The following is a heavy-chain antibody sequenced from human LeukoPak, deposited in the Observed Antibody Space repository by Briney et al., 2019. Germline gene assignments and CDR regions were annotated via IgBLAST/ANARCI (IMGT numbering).Heavy chain of an antibody. D-gene: IGHD1-1*01. Sequence: GGSLRLSCAASGFTFTSYWMSWVRQAPGKGLEWVANIKPDGSERYYVDSVKGRFTISRDNAKNSRYLQMNSLRAEDTAVYYCARDKLERRMDYWGQGTLVTVSS. J-gene: IGHJ4*02. CDR3: ARDKLERRMDY. V-gene: IGHV3-7*03. CDR2: IKPDGSER. CDR1: GFTFTSYW.